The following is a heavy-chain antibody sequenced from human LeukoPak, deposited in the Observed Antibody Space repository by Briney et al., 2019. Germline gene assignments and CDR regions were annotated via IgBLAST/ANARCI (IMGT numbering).Heavy chain of an antibody. V-gene: IGHV4-59*01. CDR3: ARGPAGGSSGLYYFDY. J-gene: IGHJ4*02. Sequence: KASETLSLTCTVSGGSISSYYWSWIRQPPGKGLEWIGYIYYSGSTNYNPSLKSRVTISVDTSKNQFSLKLSSVTAADTAVYYCARGPAGGSSGLYYFDYWGQGTLVTVSS. CDR1: GGSISSYY. CDR2: IYYSGST. D-gene: IGHD6-19*01.